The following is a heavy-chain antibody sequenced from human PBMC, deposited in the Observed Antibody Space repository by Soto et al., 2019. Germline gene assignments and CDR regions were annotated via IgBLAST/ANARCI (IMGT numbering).Heavy chain of an antibody. CDR1: GGSFSGYY. J-gene: IGHJ4*02. Sequence: QVQLQQWGAGLLKPSETLSLTCAVYGGSFSGYYWSWIRQPPGKGLEWIGEINHSGSTNYNPSLKSRVHISVDTSKNQFSLKLSSVTAADTAVYYCARGASGYYDSTGYYSPYYFDYWGQGTLVTVSS. D-gene: IGHD3-22*01. CDR3: ARGASGYYDSTGYYSPYYFDY. CDR2: INHSGST. V-gene: IGHV4-34*01.